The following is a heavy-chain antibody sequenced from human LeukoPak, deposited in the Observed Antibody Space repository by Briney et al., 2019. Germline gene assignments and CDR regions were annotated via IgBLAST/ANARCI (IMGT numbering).Heavy chain of an antibody. CDR3: ARSDTAMVSRLFGNY. J-gene: IGHJ4*02. D-gene: IGHD5-18*01. Sequence: GRSLRLPCAASGFTFSSYAMHWVRQAPGKGLEWVAVISYDGSNKYYADSVKGRFTISRDNSKNTLYLQMNSLRAEDTAVYYCARSDTAMVSRLFGNYWGQGTLVTVSS. V-gene: IGHV3-30*04. CDR1: GFTFSSYA. CDR2: ISYDGSNK.